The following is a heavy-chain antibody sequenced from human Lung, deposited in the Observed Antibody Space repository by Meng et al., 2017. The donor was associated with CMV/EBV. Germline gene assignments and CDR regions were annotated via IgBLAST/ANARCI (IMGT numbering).Heavy chain of an antibody. V-gene: IGHV3-23*01. CDR1: GLTFSRYT. CDR2: ISGGGGFT. Sequence: ESXKISXAVSGLTFSRYTMTWVRRAPGKGLEWLSNISGGGGFTNYADSVKGRFTVSRDNSNNTLYLQMNSLRADDTAVYYCAGGVAGSRKGEDCGQGKXVNGYS. CDR3: AGGVAGSRKGED. D-gene: IGHD6-19*01. J-gene: IGHJ4*02.